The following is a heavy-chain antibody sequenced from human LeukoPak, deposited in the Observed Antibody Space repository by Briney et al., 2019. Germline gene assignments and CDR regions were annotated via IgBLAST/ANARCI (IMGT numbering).Heavy chain of an antibody. V-gene: IGHV4-34*01. D-gene: IGHD3-10*01. J-gene: IGHJ5*02. Sequence: SETLSLTCAVCGGSFSGYYWSWIRQPPGKGLEWIGEINHSGSTNYNPSLKSRVTISVDTSKNQFSLKLSSVTAADTAVYYCARGRKLWFGESNWFDPWGQGTLVTVSS. CDR1: GGSFSGYY. CDR2: INHSGST. CDR3: ARGRKLWFGESNWFDP.